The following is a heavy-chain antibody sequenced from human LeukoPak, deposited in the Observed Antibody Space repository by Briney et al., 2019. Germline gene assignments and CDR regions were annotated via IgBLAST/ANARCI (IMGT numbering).Heavy chain of an antibody. CDR1: GGTFSSYA. V-gene: IGHV1-69*04. CDR3: ATLIAAAHFDY. Sequence: GASVKVSCKGSGGTFSSYAISWVRQAPGQGLEWMGRIIPILGIANYAQKFQGRVTITADKSTSTAYMELSSLRSEDTAVYYCATLIAAAHFDYWGQGTLVTVSS. D-gene: IGHD6-13*01. J-gene: IGHJ4*02. CDR2: IIPILGIA.